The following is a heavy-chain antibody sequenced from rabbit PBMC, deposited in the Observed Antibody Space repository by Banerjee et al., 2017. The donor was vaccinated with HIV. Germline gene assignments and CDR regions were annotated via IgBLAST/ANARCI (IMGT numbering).Heavy chain of an antibody. CDR3: ARDLAGVIGWNFNL. CDR1: GFSFSSNYW. D-gene: IGHD4-1*01. J-gene: IGHJ4*01. V-gene: IGHV1S45*01. Sequence: EESGGDLVKPEGSLTLTCTASGFSFSSNYWICWVRQAPGKGLEWIACIYGGNSGSTYYASWAKGRFTISKTTSTTVTLQMTSLTAADTATYFCARDLAGVIGWNFNLWGQGTLVTVS. CDR2: IYGGNSGST.